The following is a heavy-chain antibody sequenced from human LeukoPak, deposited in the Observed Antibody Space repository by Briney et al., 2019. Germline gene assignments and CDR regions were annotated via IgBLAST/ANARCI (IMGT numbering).Heavy chain of an antibody. CDR1: GASISNYY. CDR2: IYYSGGT. J-gene: IGHJ4*02. CDR3: ARGQGSPDY. Sequence: SETLSLTCTASGASISNYYWSWIRQPPGKGLEYIGYIYYSGGTNYNPSLRSRVTISVDTSKNQFSLKLSSVTAADTAVYYCARGQGSPDYWGQGTLVTVSS. V-gene: IGHV4-59*12.